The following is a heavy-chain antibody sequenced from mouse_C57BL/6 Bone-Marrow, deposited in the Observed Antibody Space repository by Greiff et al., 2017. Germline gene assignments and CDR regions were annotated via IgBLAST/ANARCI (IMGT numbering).Heavy chain of an antibody. V-gene: IGHV1-26*01. CDR3: AREGVRSAYGYFDV. Sequence: VQLQQSGPELVKPGASVKISCKASGYTFTDYYMNWVKQSHGKSLEWIGDINPNNGGTSYNQKFKGKATLTVDKSSSTAYMELRSLTSEDSAVYYGAREGVRSAYGYFDVWGTGTTV. CDR1: GYTFTDYY. CDR2: INPNNGGT. J-gene: IGHJ1*03.